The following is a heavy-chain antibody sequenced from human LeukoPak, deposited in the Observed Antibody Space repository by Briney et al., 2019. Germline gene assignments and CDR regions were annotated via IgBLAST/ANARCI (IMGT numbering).Heavy chain of an antibody. D-gene: IGHD3-10*01. CDR2: INHSGST. J-gene: IGHJ5*02. CDR1: GGSFSGYY. V-gene: IGHV4-34*01. CDR3: ARVRGYYYGSGSRIGWFDP. Sequence: SETLSLTCAVSGGSFSGYYWSWIRQPPGKGLEWIGEINHSGSTNYNPSLKSRVTISVDTSKNQFSLKLSSVTAADTAVYYCARVRGYYYGSGSRIGWFDPWGQGTLVTVSS.